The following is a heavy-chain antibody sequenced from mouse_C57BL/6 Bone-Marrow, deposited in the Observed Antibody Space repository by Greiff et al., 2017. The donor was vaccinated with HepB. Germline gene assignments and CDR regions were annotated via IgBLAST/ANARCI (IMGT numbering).Heavy chain of an antibody. D-gene: IGHD1-1*01. CDR1: GFTFSSYA. CDR2: ISDGGSYT. Sequence: EVKLVESGGGLVKPGGSLKLSCAASGFTFSSYAMSWVRQTPEKRLEWVATISDGGSYTYYPDNVKGRFTISIDNAKNNLYLQMSHLKSEDTAMYYCARSYYGSSYWYFDVWGTGTTVTVSS. J-gene: IGHJ1*03. V-gene: IGHV5-4*03. CDR3: ARSYYGSSYWYFDV.